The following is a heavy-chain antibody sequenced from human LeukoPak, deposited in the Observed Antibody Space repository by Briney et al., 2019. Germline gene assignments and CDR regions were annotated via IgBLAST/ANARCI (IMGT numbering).Heavy chain of an antibody. Sequence: SDTLSLTCTVSGDSVSDYPWSWIRHPAGKGLEWIGRIYSNGNTNYNSSLKSRVTVSVDTSKNQLSLTLTSVTAADTAVYYCASYSNYYFEYWGQGTLVTVSS. J-gene: IGHJ4*02. D-gene: IGHD4-11*01. CDR2: IYSNGNT. V-gene: IGHV4-4*07. CDR3: ASYSNYYFEY. CDR1: GDSVSDYP.